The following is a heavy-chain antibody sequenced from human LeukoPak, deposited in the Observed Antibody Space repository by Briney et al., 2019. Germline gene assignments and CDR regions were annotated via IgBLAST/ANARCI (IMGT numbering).Heavy chain of an antibody. CDR3: ARYSGFDGDYFDH. CDR1: GGSISRYY. V-gene: IGHV4-59*08. CDR2: VHYSGSI. J-gene: IGHJ4*02. D-gene: IGHD5-12*01. Sequence: PSETLSLTCTVSGGSISRYYWSWIRQPPGKGLEWIGYVHYSGSINYNASLKSRVTISVQTSKNQFSLRLTSLTAADTAVYYCARYSGFDGDYFDHWGQGTLVTVSS.